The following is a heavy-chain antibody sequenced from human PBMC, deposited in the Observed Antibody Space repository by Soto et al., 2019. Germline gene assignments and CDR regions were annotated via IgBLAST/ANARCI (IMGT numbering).Heavy chain of an antibody. J-gene: IGHJ5*02. D-gene: IGHD2-2*01. CDR1: GGSISSSSYY. CDR3: ARTWYQLLLGWFDP. Sequence: SETLSLTCTVSGGSISSSSYYWGWIRQPPGKGLEWIGSIYYSGSTYYNPSLKSRVTISVDTSKNQFSLKLSSVTAADTAVYYCARTWYQLLLGWFDPWGQGTLVTVSS. V-gene: IGHV4-39*01. CDR2: IYYSGST.